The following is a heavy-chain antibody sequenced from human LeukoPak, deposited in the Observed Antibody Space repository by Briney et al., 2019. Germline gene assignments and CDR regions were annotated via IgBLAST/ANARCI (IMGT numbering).Heavy chain of an antibody. CDR2: MNPNSGNT. J-gene: IGHJ4*02. CDR3: ARGGVTGTSPY. Sequence: GASVKVSCKASGYTITSYDINWERQATGQGLEWMGWMNPNSGNTGYAQELQGRVTMTRNTSISTAYMELSSLRSEDTAVYYCARGGVTGTSPYWGQGTLVTVSS. V-gene: IGHV1-8*01. D-gene: IGHD1-14*01. CDR1: GYTITSYD.